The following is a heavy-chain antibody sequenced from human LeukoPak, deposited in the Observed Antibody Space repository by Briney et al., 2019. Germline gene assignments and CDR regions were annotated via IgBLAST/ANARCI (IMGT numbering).Heavy chain of an antibody. J-gene: IGHJ4*02. Sequence: ASVKVSCKASGGTFSSYAISWVRQAPGQGLEWMGGIIPIFGTANYAQKFQGRVTITTDESTSTAYMELRSLRSDATAVYYCARSFGVVPDYWGQGTLVTVSS. D-gene: IGHD3-3*01. CDR3: ARSFGVVPDY. CDR2: IIPIFGTA. CDR1: GGTFSSYA. V-gene: IGHV1-69*05.